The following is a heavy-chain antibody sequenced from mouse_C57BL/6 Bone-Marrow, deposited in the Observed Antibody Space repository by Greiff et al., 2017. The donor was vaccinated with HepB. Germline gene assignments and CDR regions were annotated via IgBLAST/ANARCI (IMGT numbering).Heavy chain of an antibody. CDR2: ISSGGSYT. V-gene: IGHV5-6*01. J-gene: IGHJ1*03. Sequence: EVKLVESGGDLVKPGGSLKLSCAASGFTFSSYGMSWVRQTPDKRLEWVATISSGGSYTYYPDSVKGRFTISRDNARNTLYLQMSSLKSEDTAMYYCARDGSSGDWYFDVWGTGTTVTVSS. CDR1: GFTFSSYG. D-gene: IGHD1-1*01. CDR3: ARDGSSGDWYFDV.